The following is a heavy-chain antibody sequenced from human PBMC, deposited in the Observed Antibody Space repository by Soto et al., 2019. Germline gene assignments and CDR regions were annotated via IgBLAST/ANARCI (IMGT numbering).Heavy chain of an antibody. Sequence: GGSLRLSCAASGFTVSSNHMSWVRQAPGKGLEWVSVIYADGSTYYADSLKGRFTISRDNSKNTLYLQMNSLRVDDTAVYYCARDSSSSSSGSGMDVWGQGTTVTVSS. CDR1: GFTVSSNH. V-gene: IGHV3-53*01. J-gene: IGHJ6*02. CDR2: IYADGST. CDR3: ARDSSSSSSGSGMDV. D-gene: IGHD6-13*01.